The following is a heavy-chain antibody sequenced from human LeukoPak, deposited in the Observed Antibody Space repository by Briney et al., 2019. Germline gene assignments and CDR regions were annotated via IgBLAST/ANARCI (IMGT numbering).Heavy chain of an antibody. CDR3: ASPIAVTTAFDY. CDR1: GGTFSSYA. J-gene: IGHJ4*02. V-gene: IGHV1-8*03. CDR2: MNPNSGNT. D-gene: IGHD4-17*01. Sequence: ASVKVSCKASGGTFSSYAINWVRQATGQGLEWMGWMNPNSGNTGYAQKFQGRVTITRNTSISTAYMELSSLRSEDTAVYYCASPIAVTTAFDYWGQGTLVTVSS.